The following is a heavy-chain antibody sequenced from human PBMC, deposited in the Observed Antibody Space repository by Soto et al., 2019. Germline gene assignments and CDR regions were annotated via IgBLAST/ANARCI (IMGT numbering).Heavy chain of an antibody. J-gene: IGHJ3*02. Sequence: SLTGSSTPSGITVLKTAIQWVRKARGQRLEWIGYIVVGAGSTKNSQELQERLTITRDMSTNTVYLQMNSLTAGDTAPYYCAKAPATGGGAFDICGQGTMVTVSS. CDR2: IVVGAGST. V-gene: IGHV1-58*02. CDR1: GITVLKTA. D-gene: IGHD2-8*02. CDR3: AKAPATGGGAFDI.